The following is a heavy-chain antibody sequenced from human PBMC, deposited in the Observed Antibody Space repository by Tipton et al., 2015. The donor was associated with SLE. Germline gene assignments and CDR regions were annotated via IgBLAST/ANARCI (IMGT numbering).Heavy chain of an antibody. CDR1: GFTFNAYA. Sequence: SGFTFNAYAMHWVRQAPGKGLEWVAFTWYDGSGNYYADSVKGRFTISRGNSRSTLYLQMSSVRSDDTALYYCAKGGPGGIAFFSWGQGSLVTVSS. J-gene: IGHJ5*02. D-gene: IGHD2-8*02. CDR3: AKGGPGGIAFFS. V-gene: IGHV3-30*02. CDR2: TWYDGSGN.